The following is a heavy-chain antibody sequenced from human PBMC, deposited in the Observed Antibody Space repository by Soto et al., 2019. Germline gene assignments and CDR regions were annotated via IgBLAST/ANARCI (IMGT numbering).Heavy chain of an antibody. CDR3: AKDLTPFTNYYDSSGPTGY. CDR2: ISYDGSNK. Sequence: PGGSLRLSCAASGFTFSSYGMHWVRQAPGKGLEWVAVISYDGSNKYYADSVKGRFTISRDNSKNTLYLQMNSLRAEDTAVYYSAKDLTPFTNYYDSSGPTGYWGQGTLVTVSS. CDR1: GFTFSSYG. J-gene: IGHJ4*02. V-gene: IGHV3-30*18. D-gene: IGHD3-22*01.